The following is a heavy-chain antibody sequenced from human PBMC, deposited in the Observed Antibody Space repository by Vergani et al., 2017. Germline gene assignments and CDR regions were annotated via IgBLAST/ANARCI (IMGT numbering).Heavy chain of an antibody. CDR2: ISGSGGST. J-gene: IGHJ4*02. CDR3: AKDRHCSSTSCSDFDY. V-gene: IGHV3-23*01. D-gene: IGHD2-2*01. Sequence: EVQLLESGGGLVQPGGSLRLSCAASGFTFSSYAMSWVRQAPGKGLEWVSAISGSGGSTYYADSVKGRFTISRDNSKNTLYLQMNSLRAEDTAVYYCAKDRHCSSTSCSDFDYWGQGTLVTVSS. CDR1: GFTFSSYA.